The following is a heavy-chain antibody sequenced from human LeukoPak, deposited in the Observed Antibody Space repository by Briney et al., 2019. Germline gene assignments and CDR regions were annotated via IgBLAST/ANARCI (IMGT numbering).Heavy chain of an antibody. CDR2: IIPIFGTA. CDR1: GGTFSSYA. CDR3: ARHYYGSGRALQPHAFDI. Sequence: GSSVKVSCKASGGTFSSYAISWVRQAPGQGLEWMGGIIPIFGTANYAQKLQGRVTMTTDTSTSTAYMELRSLRSDDTALYYCARHYYGSGRALQPHAFDIWGQGTMVTVSS. V-gene: IGHV1-69*05. D-gene: IGHD3-10*01. J-gene: IGHJ3*02.